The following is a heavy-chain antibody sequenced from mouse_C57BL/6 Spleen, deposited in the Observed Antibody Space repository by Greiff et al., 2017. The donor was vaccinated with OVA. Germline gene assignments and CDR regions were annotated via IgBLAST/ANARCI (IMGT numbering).Heavy chain of an antibody. CDR2: FHPYNDDT. Sequence: VKLMESGAELVKPGASVKMSCKASGYTFTTYPIEWMKQNHGKSLEWIGNFHPYNDDTKYNDKFKGKATLTVEKSSSTVYLELSRLTSDDSAVYYCARRWDEDYAMDYWGQGTSVTVSS. CDR3: ARRWDEDYAMDY. V-gene: IGHV1-47*01. D-gene: IGHD4-1*01. CDR1: GYTFTTYP. J-gene: IGHJ4*01.